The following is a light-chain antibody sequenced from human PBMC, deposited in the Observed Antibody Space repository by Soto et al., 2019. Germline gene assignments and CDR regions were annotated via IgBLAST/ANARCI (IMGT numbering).Light chain of an antibody. J-gene: IGKJ5*01. CDR1: QSISSY. CDR3: QQRSNWPPIT. Sequence: EIVLTQSPATLSLSPGERATLSCRASQSISSYLAWYQQKPGQAPRLLIYDASNRATGIPARFSGSGSGTDFTIPISSLEPEDCAVYYCQQRSNWPPITFGQGTRLEIK. CDR2: DAS. V-gene: IGKV3-11*01.